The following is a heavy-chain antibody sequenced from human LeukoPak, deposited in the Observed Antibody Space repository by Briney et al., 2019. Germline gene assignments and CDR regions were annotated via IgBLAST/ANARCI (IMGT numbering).Heavy chain of an antibody. J-gene: IGHJ5*02. CDR3: AKEPPGIVVVPAAAIYNWFDP. V-gene: IGHV3-30*02. Sequence: GGSLRLSCAASGFTFSSYGMHWVRQAPGKGLGWVAFIRYDGSNEYYADSVKGRFTISRDNSKNTLYLQMNSLRAEDTAVYYCAKEPPGIVVVPAAAIYNWFDPWGQGTLVTVSS. CDR1: GFTFSSYG. CDR2: IRYDGSNE. D-gene: IGHD2-2*01.